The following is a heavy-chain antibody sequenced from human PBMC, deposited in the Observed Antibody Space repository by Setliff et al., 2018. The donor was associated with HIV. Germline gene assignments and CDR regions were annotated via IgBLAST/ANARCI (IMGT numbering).Heavy chain of an antibody. J-gene: IGHJ4*02. Sequence: SETLSLTCTVSGVSLSTYYWSWIRQSPGKGLEWIGYIYSSGSTNSNPSLSSRVSMSVDTSKSQFSLKLTSVTAADTAVYYCARVGTRWLQRGFDYWGQGTLVTVSS. CDR3: ARVGTRWLQRGFDY. CDR2: IYSSGST. V-gene: IGHV4-59*01. D-gene: IGHD5-12*01. CDR1: GVSLSTYY.